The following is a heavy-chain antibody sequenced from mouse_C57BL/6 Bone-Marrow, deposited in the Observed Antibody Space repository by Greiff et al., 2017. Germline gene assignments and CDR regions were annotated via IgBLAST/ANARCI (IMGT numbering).Heavy chain of an antibody. CDR2: IYPYNGVS. CDR1: GYSFTGYY. D-gene: IGHD1-1*01. J-gene: IGHJ3*01. Sequence: EVKLQQSGPELVKPGASVKISCKASGYSFTGYYMHWVKQSHGNILDWIGYIYPYNGVSRYNQKFKGKATLTVDKSSSTAYMELLSLTSEDSAVYYCATYYGSAWFAYWGQGTLVTVSA. V-gene: IGHV1-31*01. CDR3: ATYYGSAWFAY.